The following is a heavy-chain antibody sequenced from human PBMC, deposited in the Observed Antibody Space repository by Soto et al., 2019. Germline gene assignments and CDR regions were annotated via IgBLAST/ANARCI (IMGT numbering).Heavy chain of an antibody. J-gene: IGHJ4*02. CDR1: GYNFAGYW. D-gene: IGHD3-3*01. V-gene: IGHV5-51*01. CDR3: ARGGVSTRTFDY. Sequence: GESLEISCKGSGYNFAGYWIAWVRQMPGKGLELMGIIYPSDSDTRYRPSFQGQVTISADKSISSAYLQWSSLRASDTATYYCARGGVSTRTFDYWGQGTPVTVSS. CDR2: IYPSDSDT.